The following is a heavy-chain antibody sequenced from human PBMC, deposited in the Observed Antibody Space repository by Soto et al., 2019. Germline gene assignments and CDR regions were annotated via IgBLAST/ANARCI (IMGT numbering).Heavy chain of an antibody. CDR2: IYYSGST. D-gene: IGHD3-3*01. CDR1: VGSVSSSSYY. CDR3: ARENKAIFGVVPYYYYGMDV. V-gene: IGHV4-61*01. J-gene: IGHJ6*02. Sequence: SETLSLTCTVSVGSVSSSSYYWSWIRQPPGKGLEWIGYIYYSGSTNYNPSLKSRVTISVDTSKNQFSLKLSSVTAADTAVYYCARENKAIFGVVPYYYYGMDVWGQGTTVTVSS.